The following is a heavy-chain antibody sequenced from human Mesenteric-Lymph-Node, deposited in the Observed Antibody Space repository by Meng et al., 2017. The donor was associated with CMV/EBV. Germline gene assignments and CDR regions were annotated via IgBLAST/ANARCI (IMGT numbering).Heavy chain of an antibody. CDR2: IYNSGGYN. CDR3: ARDFGYYGTDV. Sequence: SETLSLTCTVSGDSISSGNYYWSWIRQPPGKGLEWIGHIYNSGGYNYYNPSLKSRVAISLDTSKNEFSVRLSSVTVADTAVYYCARDFGYYGTDVWGQGTTVTVSS. CDR1: GDSISSGNYY. D-gene: IGHD3-10*01. V-gene: IGHV4-30-4*01. J-gene: IGHJ6*02.